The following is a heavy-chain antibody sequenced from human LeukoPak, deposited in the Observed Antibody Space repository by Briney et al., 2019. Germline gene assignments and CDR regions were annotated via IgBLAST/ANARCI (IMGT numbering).Heavy chain of an antibody. CDR1: GYTFTSYG. Sequence: GASVKVSCKASGYTFTSYGISWVRQAPGQGLEWRGWISAYNGNKNHAQKLQGRVTMTTATSTSSAYMERRSPRSDATAVYYCARVFESCGEQYMDVWGKGTTVTISS. CDR3: ARVFESCGEQYMDV. J-gene: IGHJ6*03. D-gene: IGHD3-10*01. V-gene: IGHV1-18*01. CDR2: ISAYNGNK.